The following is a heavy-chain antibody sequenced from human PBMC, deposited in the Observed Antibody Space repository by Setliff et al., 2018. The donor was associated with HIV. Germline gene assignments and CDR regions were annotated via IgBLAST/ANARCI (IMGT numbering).Heavy chain of an antibody. V-gene: IGHV3-48*01. Sequence: GGSLRLSCAASGFTFSSYSMNWVRQAPGKGLEWVSYISSSSSTIYYADSVKGRFTISRDNAKNSLYLQMNSLRAEDTAVYYCARGIKPYSGSYYGVDPGVYYFDYWGQGTLVTVSS. J-gene: IGHJ4*02. CDR2: ISSSSSTI. CDR1: GFTFSSYS. D-gene: IGHD1-26*01. CDR3: ARGIKPYSGSYYGVDPGVYYFDY.